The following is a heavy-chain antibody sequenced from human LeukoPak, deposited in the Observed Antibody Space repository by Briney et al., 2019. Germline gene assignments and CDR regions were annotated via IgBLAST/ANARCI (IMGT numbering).Heavy chain of an antibody. J-gene: IGHJ4*02. CDR2: IYYSGST. CDR3: ARSNWDTYYFDY. CDR1: GGSISGYY. Sequence: SETLSLTCTVSGGSISGYYWSWIRQPPGKGLEWIGYIYYSGSTNSNPSLKSRVTISVDTSKDQLSLKLSSVTAADTAVYYCARSNWDTYYFDYWGQGTLVTVSS. D-gene: IGHD7-27*01. V-gene: IGHV4-59*08.